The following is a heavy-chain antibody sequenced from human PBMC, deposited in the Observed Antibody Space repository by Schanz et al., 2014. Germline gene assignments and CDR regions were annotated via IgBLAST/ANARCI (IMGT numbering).Heavy chain of an antibody. Sequence: DLVESGGGLIQRGESLRLSCSASGFSFSSYSMNWVRQDPGKGLEWVSAISGSGGSTYYADSVKGRFTISRDNSENTLYLQMNSLSADDTAVFYCAKGMGYCSGGTCYDYYYYGLDVWGQGTTVTVSS. CDR3: AKGMGYCSGGTCYDYYYYGLDV. CDR2: ISGSGGST. D-gene: IGHD2-15*01. V-gene: IGHV3-23*04. J-gene: IGHJ6*02. CDR1: GFSFSSYS.